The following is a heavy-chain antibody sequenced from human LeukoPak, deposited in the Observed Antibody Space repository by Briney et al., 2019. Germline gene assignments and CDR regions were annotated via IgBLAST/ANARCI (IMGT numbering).Heavy chain of an antibody. CDR2: INPSGGST. CDR3: AREPIIPPYYDSSGYSLPTQYYYYYYGMDV. D-gene: IGHD3-22*01. Sequence: GASVKVSCKVSGYTLTEISIHWVRQAPGQGLEWMGIINPSGGSTSYAQKFQGRVTMTRDTSTSTVYMELSSLRSEDTAVYYCAREPIIPPYYDSSGYSLPTQYYYYYYGMDVWGQGTTVTVSS. J-gene: IGHJ6*02. CDR1: GYTLTEIS. V-gene: IGHV1-46*01.